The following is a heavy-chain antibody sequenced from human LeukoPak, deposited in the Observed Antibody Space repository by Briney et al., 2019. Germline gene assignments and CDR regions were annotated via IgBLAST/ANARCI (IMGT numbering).Heavy chain of an antibody. J-gene: IGHJ3*02. CDR1: GFTFSSYG. Sequence: GGSLRLSCAASGFTFSSYGMNWVRQAPGKGLEWVSAISSSSSYIYYADSVKGRFTISRDNAKNSLYLQMNSLRAEDTAVYYCARDGHYYDSSGYYGTDDIWGQGTMVTVSS. CDR2: ISSSSSYI. CDR3: ARDGHYYDSSGYYGTDDI. V-gene: IGHV3-21*01. D-gene: IGHD3-22*01.